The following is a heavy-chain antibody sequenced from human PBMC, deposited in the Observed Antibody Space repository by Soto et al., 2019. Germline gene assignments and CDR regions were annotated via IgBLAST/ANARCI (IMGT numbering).Heavy chain of an antibody. V-gene: IGHV3-23*01. Sequence: EVQLLESGGGLVQPGESLRLSCAASGFIFSSYAMTWVRQAPGKGLEWVSAISGSGGSTDYADSVKGRFTISRDNSKNTLYQQMNSLRVEDTAVYYCAKDLSGGYWGQGTLVTVSS. D-gene: IGHD2-15*01. CDR3: AKDLSGGY. CDR1: GFIFSSYA. J-gene: IGHJ4*02. CDR2: ISGSGGST.